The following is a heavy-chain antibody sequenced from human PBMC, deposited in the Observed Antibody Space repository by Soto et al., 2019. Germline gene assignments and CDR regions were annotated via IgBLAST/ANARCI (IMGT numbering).Heavy chain of an antibody. CDR3: ARGPSSSWYFDY. J-gene: IGHJ4*02. CDR2: IYYSGST. CDR1: GGSISSGGYY. V-gene: IGHV4-31*03. D-gene: IGHD6-13*01. Sequence: RSETLSLTCTVSGGSISSGGYYWSWIRQHPGKGLEWIGYIYYSGSTYYNPSLKSRVTISVDTSKNQFSLKLSSVTAADTAVYYCARGPSSSWYFDYWGQGTLVTVSS.